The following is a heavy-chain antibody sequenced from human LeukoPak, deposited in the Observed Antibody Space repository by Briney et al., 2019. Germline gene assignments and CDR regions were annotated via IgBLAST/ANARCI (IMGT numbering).Heavy chain of an antibody. CDR1: GFTFSSYG. Sequence: GGSLRLSCAASGFTFSSYGMHWVRQAPGKGLEWVAFIRYDGSNKYYADSVKGRFTISRDNSKNTLYLQMNSLRAEDTAVYYCAKDQVLGIVGATYYWGQGTLVTISS. CDR2: IRYDGSNK. V-gene: IGHV3-30*02. CDR3: AKDQVLGIVGATYY. D-gene: IGHD1-26*01. J-gene: IGHJ4*02.